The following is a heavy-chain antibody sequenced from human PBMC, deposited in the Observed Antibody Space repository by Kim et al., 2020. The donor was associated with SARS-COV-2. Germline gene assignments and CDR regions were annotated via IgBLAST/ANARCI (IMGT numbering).Heavy chain of an antibody. D-gene: IGHD7-27*01. CDR3: ARVGTNLSVDY. V-gene: IGHV6-1*01. J-gene: IGHJ4*02. Sequence: DYAVSVKSRITINPDTSKNQFSPQLNSVTPEDTAVYYCARVGTNLSVDYWGQGTLVTVSS.